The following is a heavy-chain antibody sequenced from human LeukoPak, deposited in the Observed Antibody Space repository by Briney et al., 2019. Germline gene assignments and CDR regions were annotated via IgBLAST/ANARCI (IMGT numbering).Heavy chain of an antibody. D-gene: IGHD6-6*01. Sequence: GGSLRLSCAASGFTFSSYSMNWVRQAPGKGLEWVSSISSSSSSYIYYADSVKGRFTISRDNAKNSLYLQMNSLRAEDTAVYYCARGGSMDSSSSSRRYYYYMDVWGKGTTVTVSS. CDR2: ISSSSSSYI. V-gene: IGHV3-21*01. J-gene: IGHJ6*03. CDR3: ARGGSMDSSSSSRRYYYYMDV. CDR1: GFTFSSYS.